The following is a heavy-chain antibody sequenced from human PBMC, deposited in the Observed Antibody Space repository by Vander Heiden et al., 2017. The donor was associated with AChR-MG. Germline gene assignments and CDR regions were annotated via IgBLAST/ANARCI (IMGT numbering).Heavy chain of an antibody. CDR1: GFTFSSYA. CDR3: AKDHLGSSSWSLDY. CDR2: ISSSGGST. D-gene: IGHD6-13*01. J-gene: IGHJ4*02. V-gene: IGHV3-23*01. Sequence: EVQLLESGGGLVQPGGSLRLSCAASGFTFSSYAMSWVRQAPGKGLEWVSGISSSGGSTYYADSVKGRFTISRDNSKNTLFLQMNSLRADDTAVFSCAKDHLGSSSWSLDYWGQGTLVTVSS.